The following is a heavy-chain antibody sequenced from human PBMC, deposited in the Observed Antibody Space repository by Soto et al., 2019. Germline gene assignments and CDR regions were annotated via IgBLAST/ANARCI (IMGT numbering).Heavy chain of an antibody. J-gene: IGHJ4*02. D-gene: IGHD2-15*01. Sequence: PGGSLRLSCAASGFSFSIYAMNWVRQAPGKRLEWVSAISGSGDNTYYADSVKGRFTISRDNSKNTLYLQMNNLRAEGTAIYYCAIILDPVHWGQGTLVTVSS. V-gene: IGHV3-23*01. CDR3: AIILDPVH. CDR1: GFSFSIYA. CDR2: ISGSGDNT.